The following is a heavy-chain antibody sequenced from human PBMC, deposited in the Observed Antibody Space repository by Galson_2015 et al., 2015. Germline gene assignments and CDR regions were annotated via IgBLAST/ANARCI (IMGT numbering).Heavy chain of an antibody. Sequence: SLRLSCAASGFTFSTYAMSWVRQAPGKGLEWVSAVSGSGGSTYYTDSVKGRFTISRDNSKNTLFLQLTSLRAGDTAVYYCAKRYCGGGTCYVDYWGQGTLVTVSS. CDR2: VSGSGGST. D-gene: IGHD2-21*01. CDR3: AKRYCGGGTCYVDY. CDR1: GFTFSTYA. V-gene: IGHV3-23*01. J-gene: IGHJ4*02.